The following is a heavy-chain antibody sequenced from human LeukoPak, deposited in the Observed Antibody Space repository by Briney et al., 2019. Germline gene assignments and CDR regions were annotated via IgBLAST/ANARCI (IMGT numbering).Heavy chain of an antibody. CDR3: ARDSSPDS. CDR2: IRYDGSNK. Sequence: GGSLRLSCAASGFSFSSFSMNWVRQAPGKGLEWVAFIRYDGSNKYYADSVKGRFTISRDNSKNTLYLQMNNLRAEDTAVYYCARDSSPDSWGQGTLVTVSS. CDR1: GFSFSSFS. V-gene: IGHV3-30*02. D-gene: IGHD6-13*01. J-gene: IGHJ4*02.